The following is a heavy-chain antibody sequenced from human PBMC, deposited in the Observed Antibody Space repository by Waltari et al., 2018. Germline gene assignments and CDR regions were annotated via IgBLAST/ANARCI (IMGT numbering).Heavy chain of an antibody. CDR3: ARHWGQEAADPWDY. CDR1: GGSISSSSYY. CDR2: IYYSGST. V-gene: IGHV4-39*01. Sequence: QLQLQESGPGLVKPSETLSLTCTVSGGSISSSSYYGGWIRQPPGKGLEWIGSIYYSGSTYYNPSLKSRVTISVDTSKNQFSLKLSSVTAADTAVYYCARHWGQEAADPWDYWGQGTLVTVSS. D-gene: IGHD6-13*01. J-gene: IGHJ4*02.